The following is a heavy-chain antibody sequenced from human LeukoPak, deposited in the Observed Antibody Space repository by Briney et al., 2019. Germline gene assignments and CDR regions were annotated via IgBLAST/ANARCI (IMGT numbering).Heavy chain of an antibody. CDR3: TRDTIAARLWLLDY. D-gene: IGHD6-6*01. CDR2: ISSTSSTI. CDR1: GFTFSGYS. J-gene: IGHJ4*02. Sequence: GGSLRLSCAASGFTFSGYSMKWVRQAPGKGLEWVSYISSTSSTIYYADSVKGRFTISRDNAKNSLYLQMNSLRDEDTAVYYCTRDTIAARLWLLDYWGQGTLVTVSS. V-gene: IGHV3-48*02.